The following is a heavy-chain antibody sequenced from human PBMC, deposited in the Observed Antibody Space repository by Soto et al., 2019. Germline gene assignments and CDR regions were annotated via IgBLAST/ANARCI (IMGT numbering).Heavy chain of an antibody. J-gene: IGHJ6*02. CDR3: ARDPDIVVVPAATATDQYYYYYYGMDV. D-gene: IGHD2-2*01. CDR1: GYTFTSYG. V-gene: IGHV1-18*04. CDR2: ISAYNGNT. Sequence: VASVKVSCKASGYTFTSYGISWVRQAPGQGLEWMGWISAYNGNTNYAQKLRGRVTMTTDTSTSTAYMELRSLRSDDTAVYYCARDPDIVVVPAATATDQYYYYYYGMDVWGQGTTVTVSS.